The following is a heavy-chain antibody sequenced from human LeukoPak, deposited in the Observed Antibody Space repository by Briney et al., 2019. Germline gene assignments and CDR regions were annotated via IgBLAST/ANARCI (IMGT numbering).Heavy chain of an antibody. CDR1: GGSISSGSYY. J-gene: IGHJ3*02. CDR2: IYTSGST. D-gene: IGHD3-9*01. V-gene: IGHV4-61*02. CDR3: ARGLPLRYFGSVPRHDAFDI. Sequence: PSETLSLTCTVSGGSISSGSYYWSWIRQPAGKGLEWIGRIYTSGSTNYNPSLKSRVTISVDTSKNQFSLKLSSVTAADTAAYYCARGLPLRYFGSVPRHDAFDIWGQGTMVTVSS.